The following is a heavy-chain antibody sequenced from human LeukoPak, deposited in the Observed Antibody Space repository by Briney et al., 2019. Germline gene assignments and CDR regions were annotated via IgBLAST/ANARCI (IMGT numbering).Heavy chain of an antibody. J-gene: IGHJ5*02. D-gene: IGHD2-21*01. V-gene: IGHV4-30-4*08. CDR2: IYYSGST. CDR1: GGSISSGDYY. CDR3: ARVVIAIANWFDP. Sequence: SETLSLTCTVSGGSISSGDYYWSWIRQPPGKGLEWIGYIYYSGSTYYNPSLKSRATISVDTSKNQFSLKLSSVTAADTAVYYCARVVIAIANWFDPWGQGTLVTVSS.